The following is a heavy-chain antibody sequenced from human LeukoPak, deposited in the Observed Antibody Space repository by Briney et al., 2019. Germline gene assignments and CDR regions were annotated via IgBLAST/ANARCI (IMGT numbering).Heavy chain of an antibody. V-gene: IGHV3-30-3*01. J-gene: IGHJ3*02. Sequence: GRSLRLSCAGSGFTFSSYAMHWVRQAPGKGLEWVAVISYDGSKKYYADSVKGRFTISRDNSKNTLYLQMNSLRAEDTAVYYCARGLTGAQNDAFDIWGQGIMVTVSS. CDR1: GFTFSSYA. CDR2: ISYDGSKK. CDR3: ARGLTGAQNDAFDI. D-gene: IGHD3-10*01.